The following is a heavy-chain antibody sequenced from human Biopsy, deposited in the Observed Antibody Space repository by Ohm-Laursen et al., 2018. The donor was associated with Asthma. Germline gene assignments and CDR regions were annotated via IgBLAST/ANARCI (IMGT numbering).Heavy chain of an antibody. CDR1: GFTFSDYY. V-gene: IGHV3-11*03. J-gene: IGHJ6*02. CDR2: INGKSNSI. D-gene: IGHD5-12*01. Sequence: SLRLSCAASGFTFSDYYMSWIRQAPGKGLEWISYINGKSNSIEYADSVKGRFTISRDNSKNTLYLQMNSLRAEDTAVYYCARGYSGSDRIVYYYSGLEVWDQRTTVTVSS. CDR3: ARGYSGSDRIVYYYSGLEV.